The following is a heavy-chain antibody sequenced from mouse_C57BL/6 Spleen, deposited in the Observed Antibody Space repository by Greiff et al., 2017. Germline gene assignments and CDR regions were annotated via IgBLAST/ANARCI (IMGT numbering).Heavy chain of an antibody. J-gene: IGHJ1*03. D-gene: IGHD2-3*01. CDR1: GYTFTDYY. V-gene: IGHV1-26*01. Sequence: VQLQQSGPELVKPGASVKISCKASGYTFTDYYMNWVKQSHGKSLEWIGDINPNNGGTSYNQKFKGKATLTVDKSSSTAYMELRSLTSEDSAVYYCARYAWLLRYFDVWGTGTTVTVSS. CDR2: INPNNGGT. CDR3: ARYAWLLRYFDV.